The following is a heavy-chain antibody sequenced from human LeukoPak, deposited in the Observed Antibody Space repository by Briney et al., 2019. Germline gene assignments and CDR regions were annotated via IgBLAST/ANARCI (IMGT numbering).Heavy chain of an antibody. CDR1: GFTFSDYY. CDR3: ARDSGSSYDY. Sequence: PGGSLRLSCAASGFTFSDYYMSWVRQAPGKGLEWVSYISSSGSTIYYADSVKGRFTISRHNSKNTLYLQMNSLRAEDTAVYYCARDSGSSYDYWGQGTLVTVSS. CDR2: ISSSGSTI. D-gene: IGHD6-13*01. J-gene: IGHJ4*02. V-gene: IGHV3-11*01.